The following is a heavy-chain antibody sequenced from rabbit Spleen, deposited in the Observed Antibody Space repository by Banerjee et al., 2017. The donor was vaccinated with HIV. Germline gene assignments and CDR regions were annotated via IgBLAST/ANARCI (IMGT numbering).Heavy chain of an antibody. Sequence: QSLEESGGDLVQPEGSLTLTCTASGFSFSSDYYLCWVRQAPGKGLEWISCIAGGTSAFTYSATWAKGRFTCSKTSSTTVTLQMTSLTAADTATYFCARDSSSSFSSYGMDLWGQGTLVTVS. J-gene: IGHJ6*01. V-gene: IGHV1S40*01. CDR2: IAGGTSAFT. CDR3: ARDSSSSFSSYGMDL. CDR1: GFSFSSDYY. D-gene: IGHD1-1*01.